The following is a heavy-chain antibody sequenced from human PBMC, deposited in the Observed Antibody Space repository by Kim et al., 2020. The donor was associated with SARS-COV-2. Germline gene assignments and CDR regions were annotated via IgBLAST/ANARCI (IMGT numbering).Heavy chain of an antibody. J-gene: IGHJ3*02. CDR1: GFTFSSYG. V-gene: IGHV3-33*08. Sequence: GGSLRLSCAASGFTFSSYGMHWVRQAPGKGLEWVAVIWYDGSNKYYADSVKGRFTISRDNSKNTLYLQMNSLRAEDTAVYYCARWSSDCGGDCLHAFDIWGQGTIVTVSS. D-gene: IGHD2-21*02. CDR3: ARWSSDCGGDCLHAFDI. CDR2: IWYDGSNK.